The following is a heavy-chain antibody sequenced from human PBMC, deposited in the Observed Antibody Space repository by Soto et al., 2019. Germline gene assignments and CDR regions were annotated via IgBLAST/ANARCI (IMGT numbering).Heavy chain of an antibody. D-gene: IGHD2-15*01. CDR2: IWYHGIDK. CDR1: GFTFSRQA. V-gene: IGHV3-33*01. Sequence: QVQLVESGGGVVQTERSLRLSCAASGFTFSRQAMHWVRQAPGRGLEWVAVIWYHGIDKYYADSVKGRFTISRDNSKNTVYLQMNSLRGEDTAVYYCGTGFLGLCTGGNCPLDSWGLGTLVTVSS. CDR3: GTGFLGLCTGGNCPLDS. J-gene: IGHJ4*02.